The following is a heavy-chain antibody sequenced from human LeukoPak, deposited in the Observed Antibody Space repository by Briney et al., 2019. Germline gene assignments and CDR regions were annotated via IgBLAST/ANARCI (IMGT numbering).Heavy chain of an antibody. CDR1: GYTFTSYG. D-gene: IGHD2-2*02. CDR3: ARVKALYCSSTSCYRGAFDI. J-gene: IGHJ3*02. CDR2: ISAYNGNT. Sequence: AAVKVSCKASGYTFTSYGISWVRQAPEQGLEWMGWISAYNGNTNYAQKVQGRVTMTTDTSTSTAYMELRSLRSDDTAVYYCARVKALYCSSTSCYRGAFDIWGQGTMVTVSS. V-gene: IGHV1-18*01.